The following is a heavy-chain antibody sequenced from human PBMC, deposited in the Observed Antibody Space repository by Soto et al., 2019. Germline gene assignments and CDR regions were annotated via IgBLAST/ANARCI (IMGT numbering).Heavy chain of an antibody. V-gene: IGHV4-59*01. D-gene: IGHD2-21*02. CDR1: GGSISSYY. J-gene: IGHJ4*02. CDR2: IYYSGST. CDR3: ARWYCGGDCYLDY. Sequence: QVQLQESGPGLVKPSETLSLTCTVSGGSISSYYWSWIRQPPGKGLEWIGYIYYSGSTNYNPSLKSRVTISVDTSKNQFSLKLSSVTAADTAVYYCARWYCGGDCYLDYWGQGTLVTVSS.